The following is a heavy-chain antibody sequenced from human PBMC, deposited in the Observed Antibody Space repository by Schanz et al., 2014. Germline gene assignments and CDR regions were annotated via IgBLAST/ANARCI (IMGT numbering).Heavy chain of an antibody. Sequence: QVQLVQSGAEVKKPGSSMKVSCKASGGTFSTYPINWLRQAPGQGLEWMGRINGYNGHTLYAQKFQGRVTMTTDTSTSTAYMELRSLRSDDTALYYCTRGGYSYALSAFDIWGQGTMVTVSS. CDR2: INGYNGHT. CDR3: TRGGYSYALSAFDI. V-gene: IGHV1-18*04. J-gene: IGHJ3*02. CDR1: GGTFSTYP. D-gene: IGHD5-18*01.